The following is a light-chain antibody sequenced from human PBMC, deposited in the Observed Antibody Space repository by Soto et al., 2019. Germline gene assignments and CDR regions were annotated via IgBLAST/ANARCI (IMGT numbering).Light chain of an antibody. CDR2: DVN. J-gene: IGLJ1*01. Sequence: QSALAQPPSASGSPGQSVTISCTGTSSDVGGYIFVSWYQQHTGKAPKLMIYDVNKRTSGVPDRFSGSKSDNTASLTVSGLQAEDEADYYCVSYAVGTYVFGTGTKVTVL. CDR3: VSYAVGTYV. V-gene: IGLV2-8*01. CDR1: SSDVGGYIF.